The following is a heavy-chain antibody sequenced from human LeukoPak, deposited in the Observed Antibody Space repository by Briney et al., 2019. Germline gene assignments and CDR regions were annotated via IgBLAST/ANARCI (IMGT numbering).Heavy chain of an antibody. V-gene: IGHV3-53*01. CDR3: ARGGDIVVVPAATYFDY. CDR2: IYSGGST. Sequence: GGSLRLSCAASGFTVSSNYMSWVRQAPGKGLEWVSVIYSGGSTYYADSVKGRFTISRDNSKNTLYLQMNSLRAEDTAVYYCARGGDIVVVPAATYFDYWGQGTLVAVSS. J-gene: IGHJ4*02. CDR1: GFTVSSNY. D-gene: IGHD2-2*01.